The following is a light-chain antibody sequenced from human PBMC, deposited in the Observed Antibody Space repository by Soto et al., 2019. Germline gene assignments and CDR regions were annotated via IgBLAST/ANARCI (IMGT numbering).Light chain of an antibody. V-gene: IGKV1-5*01. CDR3: QHYNSYSEA. J-gene: IGKJ1*01. CDR2: GAS. Sequence: DIQMTQSPSTLSASVGCRVTITCRASQSVGTWVAWYQQKPGXAPQLLIYGASNLESGVPSRFSRSGSGTEFTLTITTLQPDDFATYYCQHYNSYSEAFGQGTRVDIK. CDR1: QSVGTW.